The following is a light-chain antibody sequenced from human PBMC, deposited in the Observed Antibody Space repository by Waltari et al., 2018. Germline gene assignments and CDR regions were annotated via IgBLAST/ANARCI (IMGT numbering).Light chain of an antibody. CDR1: SSDVGSYNL. J-gene: IGLJ2*01. Sequence: QSALTQPASVSGSPGQSITIPSTGTSSDVGSYNLVSWYQQHPGKAPKLLIYEVSKRPSGVSNRFSGSKSGNTASLTISGLQAEDEADYYCCSYAGSSTVFGGGTTLTVL. CDR3: CSYAGSSTV. V-gene: IGLV2-23*02. CDR2: EVS.